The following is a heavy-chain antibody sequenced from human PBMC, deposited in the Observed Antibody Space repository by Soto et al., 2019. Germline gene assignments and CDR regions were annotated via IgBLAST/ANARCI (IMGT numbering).Heavy chain of an antibody. J-gene: IGHJ4*02. Sequence: GGSLRLSCAASGFTFSSYAMSWVRQAPGKGLEWVSAISGSGSTFYADSVKGRFTISRDNSKNTLYLQMNSLRAEDTAVYYCAKEKDYDYVWGSYRYTSDYWGQGTLVTVSS. CDR3: AKEKDYDYVWGSYRYTSDY. CDR1: GFTFSSYA. CDR2: ISGSGST. D-gene: IGHD3-16*02. V-gene: IGHV3-23*01.